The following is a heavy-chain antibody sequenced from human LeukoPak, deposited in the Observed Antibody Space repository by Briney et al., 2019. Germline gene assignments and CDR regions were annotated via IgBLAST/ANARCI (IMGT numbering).Heavy chain of an antibody. J-gene: IGHJ4*02. Sequence: GGSLRLSCTASGFIFSHYGMHWVRQAPGKGLEWVAVIWYDGSNKYYADSVKGRFTISRDNSKNTLYLQMNSLRAEDTAVYYCASGYCSGGSCLNFDYWGQGTLVTVSS. V-gene: IGHV3-33*01. CDR2: IWYDGSNK. CDR1: GFIFSHYG. CDR3: ASGYCSGGSCLNFDY. D-gene: IGHD2-15*01.